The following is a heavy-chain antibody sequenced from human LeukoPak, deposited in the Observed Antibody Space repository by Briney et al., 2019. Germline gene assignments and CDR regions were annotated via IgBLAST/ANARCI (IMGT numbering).Heavy chain of an antibody. CDR1: GGSISSYY. V-gene: IGHV4-4*07. CDR3: ARDLYSSKTNDAFVI. D-gene: IGHD6-13*01. J-gene: IGHJ3*02. Sequence: TSETLSLTCTVSGGSISSYYWSWIRQPAGKGLEWIGRIYTSGSTNYNPSLKSRVTISLDTSKNQFSLKLSSVTAADTAVYYCARDLYSSKTNDAFVIWGQGTMVTVSS. CDR2: IYTSGST.